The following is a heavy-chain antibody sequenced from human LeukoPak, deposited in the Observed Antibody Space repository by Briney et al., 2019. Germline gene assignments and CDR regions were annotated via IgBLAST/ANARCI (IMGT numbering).Heavy chain of an antibody. Sequence: SETLSLTCAVYGGSFSGYYWSWIRQPPGKGLEWIGEINHSGSTNYNPSLKSRVTISVDTSKNQFSLKLSSVTAADTAVYYCARGHARPSSGYSYGSASSSWYGRRFDYWGQGTLVTVSS. V-gene: IGHV4-34*01. CDR3: ARGHARPSSGYSYGSASSSWYGRRFDY. CDR1: GGSFSGYY. D-gene: IGHD5-18*01. J-gene: IGHJ4*02. CDR2: INHSGST.